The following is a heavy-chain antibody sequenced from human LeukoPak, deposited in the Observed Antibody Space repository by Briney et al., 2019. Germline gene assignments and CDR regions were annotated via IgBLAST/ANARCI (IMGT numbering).Heavy chain of an antibody. V-gene: IGHV4-39*01. CDR2: IYRSGTT. J-gene: IGHJ6*03. CDR3: ARYQCSGGSCYPQNFYYYYMDV. D-gene: IGHD2-15*01. CDR1: DDSITTGNHF. Sequence: PSETLSLTCTVSDDSITTGNHFWGWIRQPPGKDLEWIGKIYRSGTTYYNPSLESRVTLSVDTSRKQFSLNLKYATAADTAVYYCARYQCSGGSCYPQNFYYYYMDVWGKGTTVTVSS.